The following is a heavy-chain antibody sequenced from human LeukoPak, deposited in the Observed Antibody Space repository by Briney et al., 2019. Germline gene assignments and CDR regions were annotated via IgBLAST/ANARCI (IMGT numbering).Heavy chain of an antibody. CDR2: IYTSGST. Sequence: SETLSLTCTVSGGSISSNNYYWSWIRQPAGKGLEWIGRIYTSGSTTYNPSLKSRVTISVDTSKNHFSLKLSSVTAADTAVYYCARDRGTGNFDYWGQGTLVTVSS. V-gene: IGHV4-61*02. CDR1: GGSISSNNYY. D-gene: IGHD3/OR15-3a*01. J-gene: IGHJ4*02. CDR3: ARDRGTGNFDY.